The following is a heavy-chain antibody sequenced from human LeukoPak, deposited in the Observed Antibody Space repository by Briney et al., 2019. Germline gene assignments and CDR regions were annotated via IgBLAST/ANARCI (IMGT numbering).Heavy chain of an antibody. CDR3: ASPLMITFGGVIATDY. Sequence: SETLSLTCTVSGGSISSYYWSWVRQPAGKGLEWIGRIYTSGSTNYNPSLKSRVTMSVDTSKNQFSLKLSSVTAADTAVYYCASPLMITFGGVIATDYWGQGTLVTVSS. CDR2: IYTSGST. J-gene: IGHJ4*02. D-gene: IGHD3-16*02. V-gene: IGHV4-4*07. CDR1: GGSISSYY.